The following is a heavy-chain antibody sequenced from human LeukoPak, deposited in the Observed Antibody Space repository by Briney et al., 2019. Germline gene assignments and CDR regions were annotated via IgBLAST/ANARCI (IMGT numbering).Heavy chain of an antibody. V-gene: IGHV3-30*03. CDR2: ISYDGNNK. Sequence: GGSLRLSCAASGFTFSTYDMHWVRQAPGKGLEWVAVISYDGNNKFYADSVKGRFTISRDNSKNTLYLQMNSLRAEDTAVYYCARDPYVDTAMFDAFDIWGQGTMVTVSS. CDR1: GFTFSTYD. J-gene: IGHJ3*02. D-gene: IGHD5-18*01. CDR3: ARDPYVDTAMFDAFDI.